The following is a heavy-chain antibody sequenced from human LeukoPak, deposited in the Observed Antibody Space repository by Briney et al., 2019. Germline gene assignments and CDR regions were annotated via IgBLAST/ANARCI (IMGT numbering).Heavy chain of an antibody. V-gene: IGHV4-30-2*01. Sequence: PSETLSLTCTVSGGSISSGGYYWSWIRQPPGKGLEWIGYIYHSGSTYYNPSLKSRVTISVDTSKNQFSLKLSSVTAADTAVYYCARGGRDGSGSLYGMDVWGQGTTVTVSS. J-gene: IGHJ6*02. D-gene: IGHD3-10*01. CDR2: IYHSGST. CDR1: GGSISSGGYY. CDR3: ARGGRDGSGSLYGMDV.